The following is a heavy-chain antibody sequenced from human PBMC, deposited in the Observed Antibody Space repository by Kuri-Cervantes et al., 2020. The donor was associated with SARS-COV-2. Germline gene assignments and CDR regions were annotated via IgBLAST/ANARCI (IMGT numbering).Heavy chain of an antibody. Sequence: GESLKISCAASGFTFSSYSMNWVRQAPGKGLEWVPSISSSSSYIYYADSVKGRFTISRDNAKNSLYLQMSSLRGEDTAVYYCARDLRLGKSLDYWGQGTLVTVSS. CDR1: GFTFSSYS. V-gene: IGHV3-21*01. CDR3: ARDLRLGKSLDY. J-gene: IGHJ4*02. D-gene: IGHD7-27*01. CDR2: ISSSSSYI.